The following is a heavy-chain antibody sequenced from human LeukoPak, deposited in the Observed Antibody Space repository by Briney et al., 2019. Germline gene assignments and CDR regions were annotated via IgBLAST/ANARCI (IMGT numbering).Heavy chain of an antibody. J-gene: IGHJ2*01. Sequence: PGGSLRLSCTASGFTFSSSGMHWVRQAPGKGLEWVAVTSSDGSTKYYADSVKGRFTISRDNSKNTLYLQMNSLRAEDTAVYYCAKGGASSIAAAGHYWYFDLWGRGTLVSVSS. CDR3: AKGGASSIAAAGHYWYFDL. V-gene: IGHV3-30*18. CDR2: TSSDGSTK. D-gene: IGHD6-13*01. CDR1: GFTFSSSG.